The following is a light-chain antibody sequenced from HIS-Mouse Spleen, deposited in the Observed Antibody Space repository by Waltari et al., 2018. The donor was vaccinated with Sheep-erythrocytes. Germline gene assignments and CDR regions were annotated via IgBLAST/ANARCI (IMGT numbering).Light chain of an antibody. J-gene: IGLJ3*02. CDR1: SSDVGGYNY. V-gene: IGLV2-14*01. Sequence: QSALTQPASLSGSPGQSITISCTGTSSDVGGYNYVSWYQQHPGKAPKLMIYEVSIGPSGVSNRFSGSKAGNTASLTISGLQPEAEDDYYCSSYTSSSTWVFGGGTKLTVL. CDR2: EVS. CDR3: SSYTSSSTWV.